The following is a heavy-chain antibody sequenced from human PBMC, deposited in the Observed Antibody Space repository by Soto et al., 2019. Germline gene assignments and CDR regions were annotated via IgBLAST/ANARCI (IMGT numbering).Heavy chain of an antibody. CDR3: AGYDYVWGTYVYAPFAM. J-gene: IGHJ3*02. V-gene: IGHV3-30*02. CDR2: ISYDGRNK. Sequence: PSKVLAWVACISYDGRNKYYSDSLKGRFTISRDNSKNKLYLQMNGLRAEDTAVYYCAGYDYVWGTYVYAPFAMWGQGTIVTASS. D-gene: IGHD3-16*01.